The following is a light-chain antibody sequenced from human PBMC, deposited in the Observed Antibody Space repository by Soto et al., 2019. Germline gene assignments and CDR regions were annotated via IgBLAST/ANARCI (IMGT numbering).Light chain of an antibody. V-gene: IGKV3-15*01. CDR2: DGS. Sequence: EIVLTQSPATLSLSPGERATLSCRAVQSVSSYLAWYQQKPGQAPRLLIYDGSTRATGIPPRSSGGGSGTEFTVTIRSLQSEAFAIYYCQQYDIGRPYSFGQGTKVDI. CDR1: QSVSSY. CDR3: QQYDIGRPYS. J-gene: IGKJ2*01.